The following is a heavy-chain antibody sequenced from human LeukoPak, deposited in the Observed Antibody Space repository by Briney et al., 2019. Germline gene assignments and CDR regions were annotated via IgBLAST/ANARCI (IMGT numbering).Heavy chain of an antibody. CDR3: ARYCSSTSCYYGMDV. CDR1: GFTFSSYS. D-gene: IGHD2-2*01. Sequence: GGSLRLSRAASGFTFSSYSMNWVRQAPGKGLEWVSSISSSSSYIYYADSVKGRFTISRDNAKNSLYLQMNSLRAEDTAVYYCARYCSSTSCYYGMDVWGQGTTVTVSS. V-gene: IGHV3-21*01. J-gene: IGHJ6*02. CDR2: ISSSSSYI.